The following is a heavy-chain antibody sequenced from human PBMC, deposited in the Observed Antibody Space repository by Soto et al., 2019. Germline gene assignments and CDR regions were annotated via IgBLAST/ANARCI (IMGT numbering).Heavy chain of an antibody. D-gene: IGHD2-2*01. CDR1: GGSISSGGYY. CDR3: ARGSYTSFSY. CDR2: IYYSGST. Sequence: SETLSLTCTVSGGSISSGGYYWSWIRQHPGKGLEWIGYIYYSGSTNYNPSLKSRVTISVDTSKNQFSLKLSSVTAADTAVYYCARGSYTSFSYWGQGTLVTVSS. V-gene: IGHV4-61*08. J-gene: IGHJ4*02.